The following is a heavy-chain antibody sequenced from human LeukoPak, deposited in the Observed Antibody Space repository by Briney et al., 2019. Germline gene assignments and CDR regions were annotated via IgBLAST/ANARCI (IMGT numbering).Heavy chain of an antibody. J-gene: IGHJ4*02. D-gene: IGHD2-2*02. V-gene: IGHV3-21*04. CDR3: ATLGYCSSTSCYISIGSSSERYY. CDR1: GFTFSSYS. CDR2: ISSSSSYI. Sequence: GGSLRLSCAASGFTFSSYSMNWVRQAPGKGLEWVSSISSSSSYIYYADSVKGRFTISRDNAKNSLYLQMNSLRAEDTAVYYCATLGYCSSTSCYISIGSSSERYYWGQGTLVTVSS.